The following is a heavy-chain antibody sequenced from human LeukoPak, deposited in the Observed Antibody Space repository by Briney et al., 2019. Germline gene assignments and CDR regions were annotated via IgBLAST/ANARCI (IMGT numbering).Heavy chain of an antibody. Sequence: ASVKVSCKASGYTFTSYGIIWVRQAPGQGLEWMGWISAYNGNTNYAQKLQGRVTMTTDTSTSTAYMELRSLRSDDTAVYYCARVSLRYFDWLLSDYWGQGTMVTVSS. J-gene: IGHJ4*02. CDR1: GYTFTSYG. D-gene: IGHD3-9*01. V-gene: IGHV1-18*01. CDR3: ARVSLRYFDWLLSDY. CDR2: ISAYNGNT.